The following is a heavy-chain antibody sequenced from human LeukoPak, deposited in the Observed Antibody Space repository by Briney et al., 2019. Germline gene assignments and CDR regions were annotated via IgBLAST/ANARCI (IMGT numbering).Heavy chain of an antibody. CDR1: GGTFSSYA. J-gene: IGHJ4*02. D-gene: IGHD1-26*01. V-gene: IGHV1-69*13. CDR2: IIPIFGTA. CDR3: ARADGGSYPFDY. Sequence: ASVKVSCKASGGTFSSYAISWVRQAPGQGLEWMGGIIPIFGTANYAQKFQGRVTITADESTSTAYMELSSLRSEDTAVYYCARADGGSYPFDYWGQGTLVTVSS.